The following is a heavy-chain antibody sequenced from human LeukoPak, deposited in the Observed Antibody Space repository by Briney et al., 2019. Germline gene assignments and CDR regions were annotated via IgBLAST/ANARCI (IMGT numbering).Heavy chain of an antibody. CDR2: ISAGADYT. CDR3: AKDSGGRNVVWGAFDI. J-gene: IGHJ3*02. Sequence: GGSLRLSCAASGLTFNKFAMSWVRQAPGKGLEWVSGISAGADYTYYADSVKGRFTISRDNSKNTLYLQMNSLRAEDTAVYYCAKDSGGRNVVWGAFDIWGQGTVVTVSS. V-gene: IGHV3-23*01. D-gene: IGHD2-2*01. CDR1: GLTFNKFA.